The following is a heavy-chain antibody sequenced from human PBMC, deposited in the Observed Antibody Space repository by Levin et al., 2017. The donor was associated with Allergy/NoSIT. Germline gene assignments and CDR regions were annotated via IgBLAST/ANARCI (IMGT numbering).Heavy chain of an antibody. Sequence: GGSLRLSCAASGFTFSSYWMSWVRQAPGKGLEWVANIKQDGSEKYYVDSVKGRFTISRDNAKNSLYLQMNSLRAEDTAVYYCARDLRITIFGGPYYYYYGMDVWGQGTTVTVSS. CDR3: ARDLRITIFGGPYYYYYGMDV. CDR2: IKQDGSEK. V-gene: IGHV3-7*01. CDR1: GFTFSSYW. J-gene: IGHJ6*02. D-gene: IGHD3-3*01.